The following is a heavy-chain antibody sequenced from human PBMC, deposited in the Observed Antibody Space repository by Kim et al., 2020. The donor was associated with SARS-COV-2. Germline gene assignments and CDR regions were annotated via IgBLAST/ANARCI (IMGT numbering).Heavy chain of an antibody. J-gene: IGHJ6*02. CDR1: GYTFTSYD. V-gene: IGHV1-8*01. Sequence: ASVKVSCKASGYTFTSYDINWVRQATGQGLEWMGWMNPNSGNTGYAQKFQGRVTMTRNTSISTAYMELSSLRSEDTAVYYCARGLKNDFWSGPPTYYGMDVWGQGTTVTVSS. D-gene: IGHD3-3*01. CDR3: ARGLKNDFWSGPPTYYGMDV. CDR2: MNPNSGNT.